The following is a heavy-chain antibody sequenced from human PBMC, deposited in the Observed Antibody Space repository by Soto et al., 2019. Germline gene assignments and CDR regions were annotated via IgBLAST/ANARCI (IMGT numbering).Heavy chain of an antibody. V-gene: IGHV3-23*01. CDR3: AKDSPSYTASPFYFDS. J-gene: IGHJ4*02. D-gene: IGHD2-2*02. CDR1: GFSSSSYA. CDR2: ISGSGGNT. Sequence: GGSLRLSCAVSGFSSSSYAMAWVRQAPGKGLEWVSAISGSGGNTYYADSAKGRITISRDNSKNTLYLQMNSLRADDTAVFYCAKDSPSYTASPFYFDSWGQGTLVTVSS.